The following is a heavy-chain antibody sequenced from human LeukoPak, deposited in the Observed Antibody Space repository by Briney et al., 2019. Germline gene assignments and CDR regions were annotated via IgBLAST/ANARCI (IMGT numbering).Heavy chain of an antibody. CDR2: IYYSGST. CDR1: GGSISSSLHY. D-gene: IGHD3-22*01. Sequence: PSETLSLTCTVSGGSISSSLHYWGWIRQPPGKGLEWIGSIYYSGSTYYNPSLKSRVTISVDTSKNQFSLKLNSVAAADTAVYYCASVPYYYESSGYYLGYYFDYWGQGTLVTVSS. J-gene: IGHJ4*02. V-gene: IGHV4-39*01. CDR3: ASVPYYYESSGYYLGYYFDY.